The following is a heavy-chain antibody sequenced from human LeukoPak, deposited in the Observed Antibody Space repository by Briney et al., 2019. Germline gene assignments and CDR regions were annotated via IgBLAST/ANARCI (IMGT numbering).Heavy chain of an antibody. Sequence: GGSLRLSCTASGFTFGDYAMSWFRQAPGKGLEWVGFIRSKAYGGTTEYAASVKGRFTISRDDSKSIAYLQMNSLKTEDTAVYYCTRVRQQLVRNYFDYWGQGTLVTVSS. J-gene: IGHJ4*02. CDR3: TRVRQQLVRNYFDY. V-gene: IGHV3-49*03. CDR2: IRSKAYGGTT. D-gene: IGHD6-13*01. CDR1: GFTFGDYA.